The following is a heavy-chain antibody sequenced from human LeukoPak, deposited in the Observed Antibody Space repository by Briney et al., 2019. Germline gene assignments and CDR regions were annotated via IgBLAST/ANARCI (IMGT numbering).Heavy chain of an antibody. J-gene: IGHJ6*03. CDR1: GGSISSGGYY. CDR2: IYYSGST. CDR3: ARSNDYVWGSYLYYYYYMDV. D-gene: IGHD3-16*02. Sequence: SETLSLTCTVSGGSISSGGYYCSWIRQHPGNGLEWFGYIYYSGSTYYNPSLKSRVTISVDTSKNQFSLKLSSVTAADTAVYYCARSNDYVWGSYLYYYYYMDVWGKGTTVTVSS. V-gene: IGHV4-31*03.